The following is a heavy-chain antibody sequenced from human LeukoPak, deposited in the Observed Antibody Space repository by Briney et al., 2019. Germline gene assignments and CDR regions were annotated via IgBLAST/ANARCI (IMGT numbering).Heavy chain of an antibody. Sequence: SETLSLTCAVYGGSFSGYYWSWIRQPLGKGLEWIGEINHSGSTNYNPSLKSRVTISVDTSKNQFSLKLSSVTAADTAVYYCARVYSSSWYKNDYWGQRTLVTVSS. D-gene: IGHD6-13*01. V-gene: IGHV4-34*01. CDR3: ARVYSSSWYKNDY. CDR2: INHSGST. CDR1: GGSFSGYY. J-gene: IGHJ4*02.